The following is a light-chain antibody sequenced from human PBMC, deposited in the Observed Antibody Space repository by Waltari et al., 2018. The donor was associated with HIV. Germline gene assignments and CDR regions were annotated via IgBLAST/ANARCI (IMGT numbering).Light chain of an antibody. CDR1: QSFLYSSNNMNY. CDR2: WAS. Sequence: DIVMTQSPDSLVVSLGERATINCKSSQSFLYSSNNMNYLAWYQQRPGQPPKLLIYWASTRESGVPDRFSGSGSGTDFTLTINSLQAEDVAVYYCQQYYSSPLSFGGGTKVEIK. J-gene: IGKJ4*01. CDR3: QQYYSSPLS. V-gene: IGKV4-1*01.